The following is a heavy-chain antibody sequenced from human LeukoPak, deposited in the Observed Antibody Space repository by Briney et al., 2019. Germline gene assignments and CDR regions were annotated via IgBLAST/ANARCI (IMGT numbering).Heavy chain of an antibody. CDR3: ARTRYYYNSRSYGAPYYFDY. CDR2: IYYSGNT. J-gene: IGHJ4*02. Sequence: SETLSLTCTVSGGSISSSSYYWGWIRQPPGKGLEWIGSIYYSGNTYYNASLKSQVSISIDTSKNQFSLKLSSVTAADTAVYYCARTRYYYNSRSYGAPYYFDYWGQGTLVTVSS. V-gene: IGHV4-39*01. CDR1: GGSISSSSYY. D-gene: IGHD3-10*01.